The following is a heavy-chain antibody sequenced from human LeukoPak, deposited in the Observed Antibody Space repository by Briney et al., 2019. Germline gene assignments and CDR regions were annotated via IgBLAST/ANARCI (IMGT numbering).Heavy chain of an antibody. CDR3: ARHDSYYYDSSGYFAY. CDR1: GGTFTTYA. D-gene: IGHD3-22*01. V-gene: IGHV1-69*04. Sequence: ASVKVSCKASGGTFTTYAISWVRQAPGQGLEWMGRIIPILGIANYAQKFQGRVTITADKSTSTAYMELSSLRSEDTAVYYCARHDSYYYDSSGYFAYWGQGTLVTVSS. J-gene: IGHJ4*02. CDR2: IIPILGIA.